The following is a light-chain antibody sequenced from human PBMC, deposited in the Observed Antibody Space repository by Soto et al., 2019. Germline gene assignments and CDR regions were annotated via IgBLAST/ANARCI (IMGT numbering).Light chain of an antibody. V-gene: IGLV2-14*01. J-gene: IGLJ2*01. Sequence: QSALTQPASVSGSPGQSITISCTGTSSDVGGYNYVSWYQQHPGKAPKLMIYEVSNRPSGVSNRFSGSKSGNTASLTISGLKAEEDADYYCSSYTSSSTLGFGGGTKLTVL. CDR3: SSYTSSSTLG. CDR2: EVS. CDR1: SSDVGGYNY.